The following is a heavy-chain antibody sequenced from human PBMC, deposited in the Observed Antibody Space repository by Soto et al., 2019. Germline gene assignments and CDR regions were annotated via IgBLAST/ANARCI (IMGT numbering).Heavy chain of an antibody. CDR2: INHSGST. Sequence: PSETLSLTCAVYGGSFSGYYWSWIRQPPGKGLEWIGEINHSGSTNYNPSLKSRVTISVDTSKNQFSLKLSSVTAADTAVYYCARGGRGYSYAWGQGPLVTVSS. V-gene: IGHV4-34*01. J-gene: IGHJ5*02. D-gene: IGHD5-18*01. CDR3: ARGGRGYSYA. CDR1: GGSFSGYY.